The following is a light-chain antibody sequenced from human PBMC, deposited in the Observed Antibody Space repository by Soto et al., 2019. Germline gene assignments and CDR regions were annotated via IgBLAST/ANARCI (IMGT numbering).Light chain of an antibody. Sequence: DIQMTQSPSTLSASVGDRVNITCRASESISTWLAWYQQKPGKAPKVLIYDASSVESGVPSRFSGSGSGTEFTLTISSLQPDDFATYYCQQYNTYSWTFGQGTKVEIK. J-gene: IGKJ1*01. CDR1: ESISTW. CDR3: QQYNTYSWT. CDR2: DAS. V-gene: IGKV1-5*01.